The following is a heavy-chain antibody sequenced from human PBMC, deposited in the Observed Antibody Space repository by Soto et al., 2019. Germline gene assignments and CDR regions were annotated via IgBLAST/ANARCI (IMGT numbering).Heavy chain of an antibody. D-gene: IGHD6-19*01. Sequence: GSLRLSCAASGFTFSSYAMSWVRQAPGKGLEWVSAIGGSGGSTYYADSVKGRFTISRDNSKNTLYLQMNSPRAEDTAIYYCAKVLPGPYSTGWYFFDFWGEGTLGTVSS. J-gene: IGHJ4*01. CDR2: IGGSGGST. CDR1: GFTFSSYA. V-gene: IGHV3-23*01. CDR3: AKVLPGPYSTGWYFFDF.